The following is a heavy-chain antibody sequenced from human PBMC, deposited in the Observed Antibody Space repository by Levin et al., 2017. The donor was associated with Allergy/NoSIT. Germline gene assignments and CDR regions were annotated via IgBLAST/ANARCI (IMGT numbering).Heavy chain of an antibody. CDR1: GFTFSSYE. CDR2: ISSSGSTI. V-gene: IGHV3-48*03. Sequence: GESLKISCAASGFTFSSYEMNWVRQAPGKGLEWVSYISSSGSTIYYADSVKGRFTISRDNAKNSLYLQMNSLRAEDTAVYYCARQVGDYGDYGPYYYGMDVWGQGTTVTVSS. D-gene: IGHD4-17*01. J-gene: IGHJ6*02. CDR3: ARQVGDYGDYGPYYYGMDV.